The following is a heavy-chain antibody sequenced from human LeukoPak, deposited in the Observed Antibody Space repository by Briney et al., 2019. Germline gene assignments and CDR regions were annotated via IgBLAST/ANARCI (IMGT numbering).Heavy chain of an antibody. Sequence: WASVKVSCKASGYTFTSYYMHWVRQAPGQGLEWMGIINPSGGSTSYAQKFQGRVTMTRDTSTSTVYMELSSLRSEDTAVYYCARRSPPITIFGAGAYYYYMDVWGKGTTVTVSS. J-gene: IGHJ6*03. CDR3: ARRSPPITIFGAGAYYYYMDV. CDR1: GYTFTSYY. V-gene: IGHV1-46*01. CDR2: INPSGGST. D-gene: IGHD3-3*01.